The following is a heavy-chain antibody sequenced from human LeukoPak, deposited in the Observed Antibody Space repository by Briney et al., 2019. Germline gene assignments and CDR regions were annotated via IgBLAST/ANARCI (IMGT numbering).Heavy chain of an antibody. V-gene: IGHV3-21*01. D-gene: IGHD3-3*01. CDR2: ISSSSSSSYI. CDR1: GFTFSSYS. Sequence: GGSLRLSCAASGFTFSSYSMNWVRQAPGKGLEWVSSISSSSSSSYIYYADSVKGRFTISRDNAKNSLYLQMNSLRAEDTAVYYCAREASNLRFLERLLSPSDYWGQGTLVTVSS. CDR3: AREASNLRFLERLLSPSDY. J-gene: IGHJ4*02.